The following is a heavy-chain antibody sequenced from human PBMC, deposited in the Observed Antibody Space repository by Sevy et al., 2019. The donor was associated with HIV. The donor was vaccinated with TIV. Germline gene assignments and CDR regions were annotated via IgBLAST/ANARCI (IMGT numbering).Heavy chain of an antibody. J-gene: IGHJ4*02. CDR1: GFTFSNYG. CDR3: AKNAALDQ. D-gene: IGHD6-25*01. CDR2: IWSDGSTK. V-gene: IGHV3-33*06. Sequence: GGSLRLSCVASGFTFSNYGMHCVRQAPGKGLEWVAVIWSDGSTKWYIDSVEGRFTVSRDNSKNTLYLQMNSLRVEDTGVYYCAKNAALDQWGQGTLVTVSS.